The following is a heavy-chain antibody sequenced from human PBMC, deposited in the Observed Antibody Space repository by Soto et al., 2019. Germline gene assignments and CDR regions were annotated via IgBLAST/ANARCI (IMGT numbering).Heavy chain of an antibody. CDR3: ARVPDY. Sequence: SETLSLTCTVSGGSISSYYWSWIRQPPGKGLEWIGYIYHSANTCYNPSLKSRVTISVDRSKNQFSLKLSSVTAADTAVYYCARVPDYWGQVTLVTVS. CDR1: GGSISSYY. CDR2: IYHSANT. J-gene: IGHJ4*02. V-gene: IGHV4-59*12.